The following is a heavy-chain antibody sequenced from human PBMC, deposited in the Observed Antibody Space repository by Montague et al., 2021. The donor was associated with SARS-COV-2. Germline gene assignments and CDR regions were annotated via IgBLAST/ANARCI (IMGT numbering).Heavy chain of an antibody. Sequence: TSGGPAYNPSLESRVTMSVDTSKNQFSLKVNSVTSADTAMYYCASGVVAAPPVVDYWGRGTLV. J-gene: IGHJ4*02. CDR2: TSGGP. CDR3: ASGVVAAPPVVDY. D-gene: IGHD2-15*01. V-gene: IGHV4-4*07.